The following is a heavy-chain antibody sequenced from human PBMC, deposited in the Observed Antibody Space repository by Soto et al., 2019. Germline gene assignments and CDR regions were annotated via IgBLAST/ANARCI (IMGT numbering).Heavy chain of an antibody. V-gene: IGHV3-23*01. D-gene: IGHD2-2*01. CDR1: GFTFSSYA. CDR3: AKADDIVVVPAAPPYNWFDP. J-gene: IGHJ5*02. CDR2: ISGGGGST. Sequence: GGSLRLSCAASGFTFSSYAMSWVRQAPGKGLEWVSAISGGGGSTYYADSVKGRFTISRDNSKNTLYLQMNSLRAEDTAVYYCAKADDIVVVPAAPPYNWFDPWGQGTLVTVSS.